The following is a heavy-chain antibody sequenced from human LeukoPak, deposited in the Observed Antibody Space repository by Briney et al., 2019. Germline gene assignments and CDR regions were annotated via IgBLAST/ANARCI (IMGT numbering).Heavy chain of an antibody. CDR3: AKDRANWAIDD. D-gene: IGHD3-16*01. CDR2: IGGDGIA. Sequence: PGGSLRLSCVASGFTFTDHPMNWVRQAPGKGLEWISYIGGDGIAFYADSVKGRFTASKDDARKSMYLQMNSLRVEDTALYYCAKDRANWAIDDWGQGTQVTVSS. J-gene: IGHJ4*02. V-gene: IGHV3-69-1*01. CDR1: GFTFTDHP.